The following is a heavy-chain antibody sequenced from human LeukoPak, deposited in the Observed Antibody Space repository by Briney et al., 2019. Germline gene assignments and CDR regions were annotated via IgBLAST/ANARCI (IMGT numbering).Heavy chain of an antibody. CDR1: GFTFCDYY. J-gene: IGHJ4*02. CDR3: ARDRRSPHSAYDWGHLDS. CDR2: INQNSYTI. D-gene: IGHD5-12*01. V-gene: IGHV3-11*01. Sequence: GGALRLSCAASGFTFCDYYMTWIRQAPGKGRERISHINQNSYTISYCDSVRDRFTISRDNDRNSLFLDMNSLRVEDTAVYYCARDRRSPHSAYDWGHLDSWGQGTLVGVSS.